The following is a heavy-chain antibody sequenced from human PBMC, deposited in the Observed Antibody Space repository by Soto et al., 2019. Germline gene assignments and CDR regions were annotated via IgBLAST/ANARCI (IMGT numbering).Heavy chain of an antibody. V-gene: IGHV3-74*01. CDR2: ISSDGSST. CDR1: GFTFSSYY. D-gene: IGHD1-26*01. CDR3: TKGVVGATPYGMDV. J-gene: IGHJ6*02. Sequence: EAQLVESGGGLVQPGGSLRLSCAASGFTFSSYYMHWVRQAPGKGLVWVSRISSDGSSTSYADSVKGRFTISRDNAKNTLYLQMNSLRAEDTAVYYCTKGVVGATPYGMDVWGQGTTVTVSS.